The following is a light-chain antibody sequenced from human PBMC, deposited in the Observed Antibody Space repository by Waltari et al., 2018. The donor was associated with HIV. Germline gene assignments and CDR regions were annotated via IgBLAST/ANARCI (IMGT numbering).Light chain of an antibody. V-gene: IGKV1-9*01. CDR3: QQLNTYPLT. CDR2: SAS. CDR1: QDISNY. J-gene: IGKJ4*01. Sequence: DIQLTQSPPFLSASVGDRVTITCRTSQDISNYLAWYQQKPGKAPNLLIYSASTLQSGVPSRFSGGGSGTEFTLTISSLQPEDFASYYCQQLNTYPLTFGGGTKVEIK.